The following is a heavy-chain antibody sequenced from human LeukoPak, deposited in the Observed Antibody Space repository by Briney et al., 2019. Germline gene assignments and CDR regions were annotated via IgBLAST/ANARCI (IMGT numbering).Heavy chain of an antibody. J-gene: IGHJ4*02. CDR1: GGTFSSYA. V-gene: IGHV1-69*13. CDR2: IIPIFGTA. CDR3: ASRVDTTDGREFDY. D-gene: IGHD5-18*01. Sequence: SVKVSFKASGGTFSSYAISWVRQAPGQGLEWMGGIIPIFGTANYAQKFQGRVTITADESTSTAYMELSSLRSEDTAVYYCASRVDTTDGREFDYWGQGTLVTVSS.